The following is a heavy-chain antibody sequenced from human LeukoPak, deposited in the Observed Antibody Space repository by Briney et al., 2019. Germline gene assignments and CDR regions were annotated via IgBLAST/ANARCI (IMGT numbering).Heavy chain of an antibody. CDR3: ARPYSSGYRGAFDI. CDR1: GGSISSSSYY. CDR2: IYYSGST. J-gene: IGHJ3*02. D-gene: IGHD6-19*01. V-gene: IGHV4-61*05. Sequence: SETLSLTCTVSGGSISSSSYYWGWIRQPPGKGLEWIGYIYYSGSTNYNPSLKSRVTISVDTSKNQFSLKLSSVTAADTAVYYCARPYSSGYRGAFDIWGQGTMVTVSS.